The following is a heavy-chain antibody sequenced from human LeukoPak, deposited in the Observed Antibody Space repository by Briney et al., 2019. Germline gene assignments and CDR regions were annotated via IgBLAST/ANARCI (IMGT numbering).Heavy chain of an antibody. Sequence: SQTLSLTCTVSGGSISSGSYYWSWLRQPAGKGLEWIGRIYTSGSTNYNPSLKSRVTISVDTSKNQFSLKLSSVTAADTAVYYCAREGITMIVVDLWGRGTLVTVSS. V-gene: IGHV4-61*02. CDR2: IYTSGST. J-gene: IGHJ2*01. CDR3: AREGITMIVVDL. D-gene: IGHD3-22*01. CDR1: GGSISSGSYY.